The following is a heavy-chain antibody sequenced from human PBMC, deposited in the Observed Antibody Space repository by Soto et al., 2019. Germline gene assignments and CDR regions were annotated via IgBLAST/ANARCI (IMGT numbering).Heavy chain of an antibody. Sequence: SETLSLTCTVSGGSISSYYWSWIRQPPGKGLEWIGYIYYSGSTNYNPSLKSRVTISVDTSKNQFSLKLSSVAAADTAGDYCARSRLSRVFEGLPPYYYYYGMDVWGQGTTVTVSS. CDR2: IYYSGST. CDR3: ARSRLSRVFEGLPPYYYYYGMDV. CDR1: GGSISSYY. J-gene: IGHJ6*02. V-gene: IGHV4-59*01. D-gene: IGHD3-3*01.